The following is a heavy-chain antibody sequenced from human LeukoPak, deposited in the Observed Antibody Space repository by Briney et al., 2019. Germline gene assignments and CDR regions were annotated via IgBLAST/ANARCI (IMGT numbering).Heavy chain of an antibody. V-gene: IGHV3-48*03. J-gene: IGHJ6*02. Sequence: GGSLRLSCASSTLIFRSYEMNWVRQAPGKGLEWVSYISSSGHTIYYADSVKGRFSISRDNAKNSLYLQMNSLEAEDTAVYYCASIVGTRRRSPVLMDVWGQGTTVTVSS. D-gene: IGHD2-21*01. CDR2: ISSSGHTI. CDR1: TLIFRSYE. CDR3: ASIVGTRRRSPVLMDV.